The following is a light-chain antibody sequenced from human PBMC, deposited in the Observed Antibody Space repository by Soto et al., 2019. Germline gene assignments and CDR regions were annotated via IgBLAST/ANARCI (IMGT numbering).Light chain of an antibody. V-gene: IGKV1-39*01. Sequence: DIQMTQSPSSLSASVGDRVTITCRASQTISSYLNWYQKKPGKAPMLLIYGASSLQGGVPSRFSGSGSGTDFTLTISSLQPEDFATYYCQQSHSAPFAFGPGTKVDIK. CDR3: QQSHSAPFA. CDR1: QTISSY. J-gene: IGKJ3*01. CDR2: GAS.